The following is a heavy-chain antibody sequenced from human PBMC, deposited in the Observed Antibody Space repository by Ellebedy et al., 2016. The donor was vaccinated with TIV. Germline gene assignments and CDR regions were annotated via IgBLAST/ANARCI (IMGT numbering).Heavy chain of an antibody. CDR3: AKDEYCTNGVCYDDYYGMDV. Sequence: GESLKISCAASGFTFSSYAMSWVRQAPGKGLEWVSAISGSGGSTYYADSVKGRFTISRDNSKNTLYLQMNSLRAEDTAVYYCAKDEYCTNGVCYDDYYGMDVWGQGTTVTVSS. V-gene: IGHV3-23*01. D-gene: IGHD2-8*01. CDR2: ISGSGGST. J-gene: IGHJ6*02. CDR1: GFTFSSYA.